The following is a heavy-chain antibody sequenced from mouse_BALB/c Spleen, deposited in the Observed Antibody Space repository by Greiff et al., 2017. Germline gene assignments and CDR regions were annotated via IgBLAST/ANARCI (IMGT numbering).Heavy chain of an antibody. CDR3: ARGNYGYDGGAWFAY. CDR1: GYTFTNHH. CDR2: INPYNDYT. Sequence: EAQLHQSGAELVRPGASVKISCKAFGYTFTNHHINWVKQRPGQGLDWIGYINPYNDYTSYNQKFKGKATSTVDKSSSTAYMELSSLTSEDSAVYYCARGNYGYDGGAWFAYWGQGTLVTVSA. D-gene: IGHD2-2*01. J-gene: IGHJ3*01. V-gene: IGHV1S45*01.